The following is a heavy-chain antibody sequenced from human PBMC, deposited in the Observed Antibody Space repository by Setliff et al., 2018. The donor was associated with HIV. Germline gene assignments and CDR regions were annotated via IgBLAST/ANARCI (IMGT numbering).Heavy chain of an antibody. Sequence: SETLSLTCSVSGYSITSGYYWGWIRQPPGKGLEWIATIPHNGGTYYNPDPSLTGRVTISVDTSKNQFSLKLAFVTAADTAVYYCARYSTLTTNFDYWGQGTLVTVSS. CDR1: GYSITSGYY. J-gene: IGHJ4*02. CDR2: IPHNGGT. D-gene: IGHD4-17*01. CDR3: ARYSTLTTNFDY. V-gene: IGHV4-38-2*02.